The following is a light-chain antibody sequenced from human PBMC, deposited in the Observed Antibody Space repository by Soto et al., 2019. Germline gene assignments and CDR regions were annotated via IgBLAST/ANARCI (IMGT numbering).Light chain of an antibody. CDR2: GAS. V-gene: IGKV3-20*01. J-gene: IGKJ2*01. CDR1: QSVSSY. Sequence: EIVLTQSPATLSLSPGERATLSCRASQSVSSYLAWYQQKPGQAPRLLIYGASSRATGIPDRVSGSGSGTDFTLTISRLEPEDFAVYYCQLFGSSPRYTFGQGTKVDIK. CDR3: QLFGSSPRYT.